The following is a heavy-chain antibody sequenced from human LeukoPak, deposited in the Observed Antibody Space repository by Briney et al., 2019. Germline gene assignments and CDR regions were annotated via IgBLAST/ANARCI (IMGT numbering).Heavy chain of an antibody. CDR3: AFYGASSWYDIWFDP. Sequence: ASVNVSCKASGYTFTGYYMHWVRQAPGQGLEWMGWINPNSGGTHYAQKFQGRVTSSSAMSSNTANMELSRQRTGLTAVYYCAFYGASSWYDIWFDPWGQGTLVTVSS. D-gene: IGHD6-13*01. CDR2: INPNSGGT. J-gene: IGHJ5*02. V-gene: IGHV1-2*02. CDR1: GYTFTGYY.